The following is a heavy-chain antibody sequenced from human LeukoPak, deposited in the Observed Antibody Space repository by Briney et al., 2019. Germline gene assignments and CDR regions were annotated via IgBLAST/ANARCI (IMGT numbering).Heavy chain of an antibody. Sequence: SETLSLTCAVYGGSFSGYYWSWIRQPPGKGLEWIGEINHSGSTNYNPSLKSRVTISVDTSKNQYSLKLSSVTAAATAVYYCARVAPPQYYYGSGSYPRTNWFDPWGQGTLVTVSS. CDR1: GGSFSGYY. CDR2: INHSGST. J-gene: IGHJ5*02. CDR3: ARVAPPQYYYGSGSYPRTNWFDP. V-gene: IGHV4-34*01. D-gene: IGHD3-10*01.